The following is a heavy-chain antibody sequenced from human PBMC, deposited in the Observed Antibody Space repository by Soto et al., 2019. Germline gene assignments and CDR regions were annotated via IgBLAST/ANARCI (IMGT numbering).Heavy chain of an antibody. J-gene: IGHJ6*03. CDR3: ARRSPSDYDFWSGQQNYYYYYYMDV. CDR2: IYYSGST. CDR1: GGSISSSSYY. Sequence: SETLSLTCTVSGGSISSSSYYWGWIRQPPGKGLEWIGSIYYSGSTYYNPSLKSRVTISVDTSKNQFSLKLSSVTAADTAVYYCARRSPSDYDFWSGQQNYYYYYYMDVWGKGTTVTVSS. V-gene: IGHV4-39*07. D-gene: IGHD3-3*01.